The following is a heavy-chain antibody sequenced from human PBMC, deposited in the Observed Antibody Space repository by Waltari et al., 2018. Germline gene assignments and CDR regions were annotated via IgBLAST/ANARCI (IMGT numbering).Heavy chain of an antibody. J-gene: IGHJ4*02. CDR3: ARARYYDSSGYYYFDY. Sequence: EVQLVESGGGLVKPGGYLRLSCAASGFTFSSYSMNWVRQAPGKGLEWVSSISSSSSYIYYADSVKGRFTISRDNAKNSLYLQMNSLRAEDTAVYYCARARYYDSSGYYYFDYWGQGTLVTVSS. V-gene: IGHV3-21*01. CDR2: ISSSSSYI. CDR1: GFTFSSYS. D-gene: IGHD3-22*01.